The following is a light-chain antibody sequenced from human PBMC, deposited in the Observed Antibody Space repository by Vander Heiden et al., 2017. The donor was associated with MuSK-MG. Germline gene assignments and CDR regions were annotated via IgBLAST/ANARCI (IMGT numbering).Light chain of an antibody. J-gene: IGKJ4*01. Sequence: DIQMTQSPSSLSASVGDRVTITCRASQSISSYLNWYQQKPGKAPKLLIYAASSLQSGVPSRFSGSGCGTDFTLTISSRQPEDFAAYYCQQSDSNSSVTFGGGTKVEIK. V-gene: IGKV1-39*01. CDR2: AAS. CDR1: QSISSY. CDR3: QQSDSNSSVT.